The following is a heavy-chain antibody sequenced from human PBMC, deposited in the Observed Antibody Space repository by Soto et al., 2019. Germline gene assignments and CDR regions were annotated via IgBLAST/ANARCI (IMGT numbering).Heavy chain of an antibody. J-gene: IGHJ6*02. V-gene: IGHV1-69*12. D-gene: IGHD6-19*01. CDR1: GGTFSSYA. Sequence: QVQLVQSGAEVKKPGSSVTVSCKASGGTFSSYAISWVRQAPGQGLEWMGGIIPIFGTANYAQKFQGRVTITADESTRTAYMELSSLRSDDKAVYYCARRIAVAGTTPYYYGMDVWGQGTTVTVSS. CDR3: ARRIAVAGTTPYYYGMDV. CDR2: IIPIFGTA.